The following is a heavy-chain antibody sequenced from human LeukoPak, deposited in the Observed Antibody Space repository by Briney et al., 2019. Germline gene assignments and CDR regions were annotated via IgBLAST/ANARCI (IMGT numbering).Heavy chain of an antibody. CDR1: GFTFSSYS. Sequence: GGSLRLSCAASGFTFSSYSMNWVRHAPGKGLEWVSSISSNSNIYYEDSVKGRFTISRDNAKNSLYLQMNSLRAEDTAVYYCARDLLVGGSGYHYWGQGTLVTVSS. CDR3: ARDLLVGGSGYHY. V-gene: IGHV3-21*01. J-gene: IGHJ4*02. CDR2: ISSNSNI. D-gene: IGHD3-22*01.